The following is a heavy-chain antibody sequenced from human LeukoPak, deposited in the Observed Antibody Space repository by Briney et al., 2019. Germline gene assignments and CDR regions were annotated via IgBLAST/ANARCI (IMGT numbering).Heavy chain of an antibody. CDR3: VRHDCIDSNCNINWFGP. D-gene: IGHD2-15*01. CDR1: GAPISGSY. Sequence: PSETLSLTFSVSGAPISGSYWGWIRLPPGKGPEWIETIHYSGRTYYKTSLKSRVTISADTSKNQFILKLSSVTASDTAVYYCVRHDCIDSNCNINWFGPWGRGILVTVSS. V-gene: IGHV4-39*01. CDR2: IHYSGRT. J-gene: IGHJ5*02.